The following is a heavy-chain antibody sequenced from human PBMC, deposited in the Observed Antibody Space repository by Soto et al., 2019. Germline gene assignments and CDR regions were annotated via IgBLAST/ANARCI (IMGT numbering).Heavy chain of an antibody. CDR2: IWYDGSNK. Sequence: QVQLVESGGGVVQPGRSLSLSCAASGFTFSSYGMHWVRQAPGKGLEWVAVIWYDGSNKYYADYVKGRFTISRDNSKNTLYLQMNSMRAEDTAVYYCAREPVPYYDYGMDVWGQGTTVTVSS. CDR1: GFTFSSYG. J-gene: IGHJ6*01. D-gene: IGHD2-2*01. CDR3: AREPVPYYDYGMDV. V-gene: IGHV3-33*01.